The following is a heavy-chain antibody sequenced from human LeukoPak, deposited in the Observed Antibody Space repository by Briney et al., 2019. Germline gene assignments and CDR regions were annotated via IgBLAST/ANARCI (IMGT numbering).Heavy chain of an antibody. D-gene: IGHD1-26*01. J-gene: IGHJ3*01. CDR1: GFTFSSYT. CDR2: ISITSDYI. CDR3: ARARSIGSHRVVNAFDV. Sequence: GGSLRLSCAASGFTFSSYTMNWVRQAPGKGLEWVSSISITSDYIYYPDSMKGRFTISRDNAKNSLYLQMNSLRAEDTALYYCARARSIGSHRVVNAFDVWGQGTMVTVSS. V-gene: IGHV3-21*01.